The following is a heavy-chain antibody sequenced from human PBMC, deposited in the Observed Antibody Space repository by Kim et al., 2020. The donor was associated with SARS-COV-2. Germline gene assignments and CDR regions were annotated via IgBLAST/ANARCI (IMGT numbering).Heavy chain of an antibody. J-gene: IGHJ4*02. Sequence: GGSLRLSCAASGFTFSSYAMHWVRQAPGKGLEWVAVISYDGSNKYYADSVKGRFTISRDNSKNTLYLQMNSLRAEDTAVYYCASISRSSPPPVDYWGQGT. D-gene: IGHD6-13*01. V-gene: IGHV3-30*04. CDR3: ASISRSSPPPVDY. CDR2: ISYDGSNK. CDR1: GFTFSSYA.